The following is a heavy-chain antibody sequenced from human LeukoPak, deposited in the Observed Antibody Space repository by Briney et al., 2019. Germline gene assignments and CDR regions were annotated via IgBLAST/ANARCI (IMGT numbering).Heavy chain of an antibody. CDR1: GFTFSSYA. J-gene: IGHJ4*02. CDR2: ISGSGGST. D-gene: IGHD1-26*01. V-gene: IGHV3-23*01. Sequence: GGSLRLSCAASGFTFSSYAMSWVRQAPGKGLEWVSAISGSGGSTYYADSVKGRFTISRDNSKNTLYLKMNSLRAEDTAVYYCAKATNYATSPFDYWGQGTLVTVSS. CDR3: AKATNYATSPFDY.